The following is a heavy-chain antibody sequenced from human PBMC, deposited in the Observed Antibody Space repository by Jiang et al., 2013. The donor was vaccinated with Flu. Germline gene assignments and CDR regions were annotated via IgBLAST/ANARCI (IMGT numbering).Heavy chain of an antibody. J-gene: IGHJ5*02. CDR1: GGSFSGYY. CDR3: ASGSFNWFDP. D-gene: IGHD1-26*01. Sequence: GLVKPSETLSLTCAVYGGSFSGYYWSWIRQPPGKGLEWIGEINHSGTTNYNPSLKSRVTISVDTSKNQFSLKLRSVTAADTAVYYCASGSFNWFDPWGQGTLVTVSS. V-gene: IGHV4-34*01. CDR2: INHSGTT.